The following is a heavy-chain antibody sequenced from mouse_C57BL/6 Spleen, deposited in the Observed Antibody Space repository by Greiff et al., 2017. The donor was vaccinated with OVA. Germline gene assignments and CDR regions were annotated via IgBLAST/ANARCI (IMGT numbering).Heavy chain of an antibody. J-gene: IGHJ4*01. CDR1: GYAFTNYL. CDR2: INPGSGGT. Sequence: QVQLQQSGAELVRPGTSVKVSCKASGYAFTNYLIEWVKQRPGQGLEWIGVINPGSGGTNYNEKFKGKATLTADKSSSTAYMQLSSLTSEDSAVYFCARSAAQYAMDYWGQGTSVTVAS. CDR3: ARSAAQYAMDY. V-gene: IGHV1-54*01. D-gene: IGHD3-2*02.